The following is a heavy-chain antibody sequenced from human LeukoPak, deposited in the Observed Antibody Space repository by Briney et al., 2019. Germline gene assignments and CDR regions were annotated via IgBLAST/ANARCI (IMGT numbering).Heavy chain of an antibody. V-gene: IGHV4-39*07. Sequence: SETLSLTCTVSGGSISSSSCYWGWIRQPPGKGLEWIGSIYYSGSTYYNPSLKSRVTISVDTSKNQFSLKLSSVTAADTAVYYCARDESYSNYNNWFDPWGQGTLVTVSS. CDR3: ARDESYSNYNNWFDP. J-gene: IGHJ5*02. CDR2: IYYSGST. D-gene: IGHD4-11*01. CDR1: GGSISSSSCY.